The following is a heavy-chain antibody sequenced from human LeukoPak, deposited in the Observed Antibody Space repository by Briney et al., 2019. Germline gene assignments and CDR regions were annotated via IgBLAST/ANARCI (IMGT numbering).Heavy chain of an antibody. J-gene: IGHJ3*01. CDR1: GFTFSNAW. CDR2: IKSKTDGGTT. Sequence: GGSLRLSCAASGFTFSNAWMSWVRQAPGKGLEWVGRIKSKTDGGTTDYAAPVKGRFTISRDDSKNTLYLQMNSLKTEDTAVYYCTTDRRGGPQIVDAFDVWGQGTMVTVSS. D-gene: IGHD4-23*01. V-gene: IGHV3-15*01. CDR3: TTDRRGGPQIVDAFDV.